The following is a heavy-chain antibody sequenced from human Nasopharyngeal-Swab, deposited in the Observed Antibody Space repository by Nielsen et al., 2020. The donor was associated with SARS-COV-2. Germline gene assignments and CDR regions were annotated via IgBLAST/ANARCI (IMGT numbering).Heavy chain of an antibody. CDR2: IIPIFGTA. V-gene: IGHV1-69*01. D-gene: IGHD3-10*01. Sequence: WVRQAPGQGLEGMGGIIPIFGTANYAQKFQGRVTITADESTSTAYMELSSLRSEDTAVYYCARGGITMVRGVIINYYYYYMDVWGKGTTVTVSS. CDR3: ARGGITMVRGVIINYYYYYMDV. J-gene: IGHJ6*03.